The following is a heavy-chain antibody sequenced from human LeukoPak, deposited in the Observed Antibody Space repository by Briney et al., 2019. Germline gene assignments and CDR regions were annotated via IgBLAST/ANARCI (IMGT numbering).Heavy chain of an antibody. D-gene: IGHD6-13*01. CDR3: ARGGGAPAGLFYFDY. CDR2: ISSSSSTI. J-gene: IGHJ4*02. CDR1: GSTFSSYS. V-gene: IGHV3-48*01. Sequence: GGSLRLSCAASGSTFSSYSMNWVRQAPGKGLEWVSYISSSSSTIYYADSVKGRFTISRDNAKNSLYLQMNSLRAEDTAVYYCARGGGAPAGLFYFDYWGQGTLVTVSS.